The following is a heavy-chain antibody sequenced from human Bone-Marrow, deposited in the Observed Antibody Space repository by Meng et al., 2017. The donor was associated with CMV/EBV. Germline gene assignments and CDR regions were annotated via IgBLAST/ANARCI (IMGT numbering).Heavy chain of an antibody. Sequence: LRLSCADSGFTVSINYMNWVRQAPGKGLGWVSVIFGGGITSYAESVKGRFTISRDNSKNTLYLQMSSLGADDTAIYYCARGVYYFDYWGQGTLVTVSS. J-gene: IGHJ4*02. CDR2: IFGGGIT. V-gene: IGHV3-53*01. CDR3: ARGVYYFDY. CDR1: GFTVSINY.